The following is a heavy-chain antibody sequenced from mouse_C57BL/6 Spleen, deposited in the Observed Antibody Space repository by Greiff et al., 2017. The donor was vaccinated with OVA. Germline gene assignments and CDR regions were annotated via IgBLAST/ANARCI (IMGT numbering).Heavy chain of an antibody. D-gene: IGHD1-1*01. CDR1: GYTFTDYY. CDR2: IYPGSGNT. V-gene: IGHV1-76*01. J-gene: IGHJ1*03. Sequence: QVQLKQSGAELVRPGASVKLSCKASGYTFTDYYINWVKQRPGQGLVWIARIYPGSGNTYYNEKFKGKATLTAEKSSSTAYMQLSSLTSEDSAVYFCARRGHYYGSSYWYFDVWGTGTTVTVSS. CDR3: ARRGHYYGSSYWYFDV.